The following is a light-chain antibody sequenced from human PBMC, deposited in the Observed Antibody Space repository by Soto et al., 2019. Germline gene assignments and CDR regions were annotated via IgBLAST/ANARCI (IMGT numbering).Light chain of an antibody. V-gene: IGKV1-17*01. CDR3: LQHHSFPRT. CDR2: GSS. Sequence: DIQMTQSPSSLSASVGDRVAITCRASQNIRNYLNWYQQKPGKAPKRLIYGSSSLQSGVPSRFSGSGSGTEFILTISSLQPEDSATYYCLQHHSFPRTFGQGTKVDIK. CDR1: QNIRNY. J-gene: IGKJ1*01.